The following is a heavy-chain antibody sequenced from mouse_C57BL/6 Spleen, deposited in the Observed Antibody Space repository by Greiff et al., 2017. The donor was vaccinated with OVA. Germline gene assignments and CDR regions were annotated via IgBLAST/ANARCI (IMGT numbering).Heavy chain of an antibody. V-gene: IGHV14-2*01. CDR2: IDPEDGET. CDR1: GFNIKDYY. J-gene: IGHJ4*01. CDR3: ASYYSNYEEDYYAMDY. D-gene: IGHD2-5*01. Sequence: EVKLMESGAELVKPGASVKLSCTASGFNIKDYYMHWVKQRTEQGLEWIGRIDPEDGETKYAPKFQGKATITADTSSNTAYLQLSSLTSEDTAVYYCASYYSNYEEDYYAMDYWGQGTLVTVSS.